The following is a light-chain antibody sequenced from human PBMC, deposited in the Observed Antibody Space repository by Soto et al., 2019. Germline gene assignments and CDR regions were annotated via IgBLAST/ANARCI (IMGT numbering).Light chain of an antibody. J-gene: IGKJ1*01. CDR2: AAS. CDR1: QSISNF. CDR3: QQSHSTPPT. Sequence: DIQMTQTQSSLSASVGDRVTITCRASQSISNFLNWYQQRQGQVPKLLIYAASTLHTGVPSRFSGSGSGTDFTLTITSLQPEDFTTYYCQQSHSTPPTFGQGTKVDIK. V-gene: IGKV1-39*01.